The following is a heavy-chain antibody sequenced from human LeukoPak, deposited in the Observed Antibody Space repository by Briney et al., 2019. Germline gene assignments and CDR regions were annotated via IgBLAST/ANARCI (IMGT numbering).Heavy chain of an antibody. CDR2: VNPNSGNT. CDR1: GYTFTSYD. CDR3: ARRSDDYDSSAYYH. V-gene: IGHV1-8*01. Sequence: PRASVKVSCKTSGYTFTSYDLNWVRQATGQGLEWMGWVNPNSGNTGYAQKFQGRVTMTMDPSISTAYMELSSLRSEDTAVYYCARRSDDYDSSAYYHWGQGTLVTVSS. J-gene: IGHJ4*02. D-gene: IGHD3-22*01.